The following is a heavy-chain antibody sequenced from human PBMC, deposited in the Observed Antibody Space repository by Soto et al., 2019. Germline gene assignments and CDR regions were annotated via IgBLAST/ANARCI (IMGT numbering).Heavy chain of an antibody. J-gene: IGHJ3*01. CDR2: IYPGDSDT. D-gene: IGHD3-10*01. V-gene: IGHV5-51*01. Sequence: GESLKISCKGSGYSFAGYWIGWVRQMPGKGLDWMGVIYPGDSDTRYSPSFHGQVIISADKSISTAYLQWSSLKASDTAMYFCARLPGVRGVFDGFNVWGQGTMVTVSS. CDR1: GYSFAGYW. CDR3: ARLPGVRGVFDGFNV.